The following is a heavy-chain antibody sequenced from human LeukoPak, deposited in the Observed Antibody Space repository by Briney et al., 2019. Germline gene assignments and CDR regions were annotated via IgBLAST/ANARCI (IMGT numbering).Heavy chain of an antibody. D-gene: IGHD3-3*01. J-gene: IGHJ4*02. Sequence: SETLSLTCAVYGGSFSGYYWSWIRQPPGKGLEWIGEINHSGSTNYNPSFKSRVTISVDTSKNQFSLKLSSVTAADTAVYYCARVRGGYDFWSGYRYFDYWGQGTLVTVSS. CDR1: GGSFSGYY. CDR3: ARVRGGYDFWSGYRYFDY. V-gene: IGHV4-34*01. CDR2: INHSGST.